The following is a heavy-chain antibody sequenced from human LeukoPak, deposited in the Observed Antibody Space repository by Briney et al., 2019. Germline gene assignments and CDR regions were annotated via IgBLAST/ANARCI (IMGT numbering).Heavy chain of an antibody. CDR1: GFTFNDHY. CDR2: SRDKGNSYTT. J-gene: IGHJ4*01. V-gene: IGHV3-72*01. Sequence: GGSLRLSCAASGFTFNDHYIDWVRQAPGKGLEWVGRSRDKGNSYTTAYAASVRGRFTISRDDSKNSLYLQMNSLKIEDTAVYYCTKLARAPRDFDYRGQGTLVTVSS. D-gene: IGHD3-10*01. CDR3: TKLARAPRDFDY.